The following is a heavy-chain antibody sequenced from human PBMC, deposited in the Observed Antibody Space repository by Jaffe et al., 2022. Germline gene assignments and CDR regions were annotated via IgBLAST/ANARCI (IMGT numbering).Heavy chain of an antibody. CDR2: INTDGSAT. Sequence: EVQLVQSGGGLVQPGGSLRLSCAASGYTFSSHWMHWVRQAPGKGLMWVSYINTDGSATAYADSVKGRFTISRDNAKNTLYLQMNSLRAEDTAVYYCARTNDAWDYWGQGTLVTVSS. V-gene: IGHV3-74*01. J-gene: IGHJ4*02. CDR3: ARTNDAWDY. CDR1: GYTFSSHW. D-gene: IGHD1-1*01.